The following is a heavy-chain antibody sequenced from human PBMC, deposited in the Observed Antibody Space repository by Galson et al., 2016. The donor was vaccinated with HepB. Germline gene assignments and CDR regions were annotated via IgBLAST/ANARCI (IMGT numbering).Heavy chain of an antibody. Sequence: SLRLSCAASGFTFSRYEFNWVRQAPGKGLEWVSHISYTNAVSYAASVKGRFPISRDNDGDSPFLEMRGLRVEDTAVYSCVRGMRNSWYAYKRSYYYSMELWGRGTSIIVSS. D-gene: IGHD6-13*01. CDR3: VRGMRNSWYAYKRSYYYSMEL. J-gene: IGHJ6*02. CDR1: GFTFSRYE. CDR2: ISYTNAV. V-gene: IGHV3-48*03.